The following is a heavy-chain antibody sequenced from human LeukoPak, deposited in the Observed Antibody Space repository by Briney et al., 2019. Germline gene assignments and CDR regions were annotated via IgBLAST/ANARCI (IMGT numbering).Heavy chain of an antibody. D-gene: IGHD5-18*01. CDR1: GYSFSNYW. J-gene: IGHJ4*02. CDR3: ARGGSYRYGSSDY. CDR2: IHPGVSGT. Sequence: GESLKISCKGSGYSFSNYWIGWVRQMPGKGLEWMGIIHPGVSGTRYSPSFQGQVTMSVDESITTAYLQWNSLRASDSAIYYCARGGSYRYGSSDYWGQGTLVTVSS. V-gene: IGHV5-51*01.